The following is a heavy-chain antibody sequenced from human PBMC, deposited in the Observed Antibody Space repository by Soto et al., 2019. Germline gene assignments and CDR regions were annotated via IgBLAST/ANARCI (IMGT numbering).Heavy chain of an antibody. V-gene: IGHV1-18*04. J-gene: IGHJ4*02. CDR1: GYTFTSYG. D-gene: IGHD5-12*01. CDR2: ISAYNGNT. CDR3: ARRWLRSIVPLDY. Sequence: QVQLVQSGAEVKKPGASVKVSCKASGYTFTSYGISWVRQAPGQGLEWMGWISAYNGNTNYAQKLQGRVTMTTDTATSTAYAELRSLSSDDTAVYYCARRWLRSIVPLDYWGQGTLVTVSS.